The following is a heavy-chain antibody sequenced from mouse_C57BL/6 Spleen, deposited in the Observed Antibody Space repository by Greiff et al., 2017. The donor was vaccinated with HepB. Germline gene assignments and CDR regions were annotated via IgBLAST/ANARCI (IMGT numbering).Heavy chain of an antibody. D-gene: IGHD1-1*01. V-gene: IGHV1-39*01. CDR3: SRSAGSCYGWCFDF. J-gene: IGHJ1*03. Sequence: VQLKESGPELVKPGASVKISCKASGYSFTDYKMNWVKQSPGKSLEWIGVINPNYGTTSYNQKFKGKATLTVDKSSSTAYMQLNSLTSEDSAVYYRSRSAGSCYGWCFDFWGTGTTVTVSA. CDR2: INPNYGTT. CDR1: GYSFTDYK.